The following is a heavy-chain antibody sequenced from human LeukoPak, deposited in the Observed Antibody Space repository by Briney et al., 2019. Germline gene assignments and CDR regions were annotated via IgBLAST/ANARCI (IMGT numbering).Heavy chain of an antibody. V-gene: IGHV1-24*01. J-gene: IGHJ3*02. CDR2: FDPEDGET. CDR1: GYTLTGLS. Sequence: ASVKVSCKVSGYTLTGLSMHWVRQAPGKGLEWMGGFDPEDGETIYAQKFQGRVTMTEDTSTDTAYMELSSLRSEDTAVYYCATDYGSGSYYHDAFDIWGQGTMVTVSS. CDR3: ATDYGSGSYYHDAFDI. D-gene: IGHD3-10*01.